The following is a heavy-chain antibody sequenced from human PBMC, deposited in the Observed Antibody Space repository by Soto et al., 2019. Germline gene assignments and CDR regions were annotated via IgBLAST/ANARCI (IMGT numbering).Heavy chain of an antibody. J-gene: IGHJ4*01. D-gene: IGHD2-2*01. CDR1: GYTFTSYG. CDR2: ISAYNGNT. CDR3: ARGRAAMPLICDY. V-gene: IGHV1-18*01. Sequence: ASVKVSCKASGYTFTSYGISWVRQAPGQGLEWMGWISAYNGNTNYADSVKGRFTISRDNAKNTLYLQMNSLRAEDTAVYYCARGRAAMPLICDYWGQGTLVTVSS.